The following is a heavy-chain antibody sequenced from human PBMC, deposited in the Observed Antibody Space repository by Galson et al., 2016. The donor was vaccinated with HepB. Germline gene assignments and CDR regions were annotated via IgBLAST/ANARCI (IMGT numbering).Heavy chain of an antibody. V-gene: IGHV4-4*07. CDR1: GGSISSYY. J-gene: IGHJ4*02. D-gene: IGHD1-26*01. CDR3: ARVVPPVRFGSEYYLDY. Sequence: SETLSLTCTVSGGSISSYYWSWIRQPAGKGLEWIGRIYSSGSTNYNPSLKSRVTMSVDTSKNQFSLKLSSVTAADTAVYYCARVVPPVRFGSEYYLDYWGQGTLVTVSS. CDR2: IYSSGST.